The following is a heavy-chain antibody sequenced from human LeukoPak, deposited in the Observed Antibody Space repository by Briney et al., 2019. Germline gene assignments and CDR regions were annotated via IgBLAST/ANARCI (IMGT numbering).Heavy chain of an antibody. CDR2: ISYDGSNK. J-gene: IGHJ4*02. D-gene: IGHD6-19*01. CDR1: GFMFSSYA. V-gene: IGHV3-30*04. Sequence: ERSLRLSCAASGFMFSSYAMHWVRQAPGKGLEWVAVISYDGSNKYYADSVKGRFTISRDNSKNTLFLQMNSLRAEDTAVYYCARCQGGSGWPYYFDYWGQGTLVTASS. CDR3: ARCQGGSGWPYYFDY.